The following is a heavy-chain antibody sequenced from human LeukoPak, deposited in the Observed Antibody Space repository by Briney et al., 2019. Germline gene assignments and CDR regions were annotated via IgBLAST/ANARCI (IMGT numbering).Heavy chain of an antibody. CDR2: IYHSGST. CDR1: GGSISSSNW. V-gene: IGHV4-4*02. Sequence: SGTLSLTCAVSGGSISSSNWWSWVRQPPGKGLEWIGEIYHSGSTNYNPSLKSRVTISVDKSKNQFSLKLRSVTAADTAVYYCARGRGYYYYYGMDVWGQGTTVTVSS. J-gene: IGHJ6*02. CDR3: ARGRGYYYYYGMDV. D-gene: IGHD3-10*01.